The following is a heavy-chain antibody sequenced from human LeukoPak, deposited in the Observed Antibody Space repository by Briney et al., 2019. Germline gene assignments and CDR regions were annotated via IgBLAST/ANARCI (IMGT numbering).Heavy chain of an antibody. Sequence: SETLSLTCTVSGGSINSYYWSWIRQPPGKGLEWIGYIYYSGSTNYNPSLKSRVTISVDTSKNQFSLKLSSVTAADTAVYYCARGVSSSWYGAFDIWGQGTMVTVPS. CDR1: GGSINSYY. D-gene: IGHD6-13*01. V-gene: IGHV4-59*01. CDR2: IYYSGST. J-gene: IGHJ3*02. CDR3: ARGVSSSWYGAFDI.